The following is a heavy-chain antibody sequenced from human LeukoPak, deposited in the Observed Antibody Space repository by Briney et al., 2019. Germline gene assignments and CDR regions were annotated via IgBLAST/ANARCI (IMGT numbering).Heavy chain of an antibody. CDR2: INPNSGGT. D-gene: IGHD2-2*01. J-gene: IGHJ4*02. CDR3: ARDQRCSSTSCYDY. CDR1: GYTFTGYY. V-gene: IGHV1-2*02. Sequence: ASVKVSCKASGYTFTGYYMHWVRQAPGQGLEWMGWINPNSGGTNYAQKFQGRVTMTRDTSISTAYMELNRLRSDDTAVYYCARDQRCSSTSCYDYWGQGTLVTVSS.